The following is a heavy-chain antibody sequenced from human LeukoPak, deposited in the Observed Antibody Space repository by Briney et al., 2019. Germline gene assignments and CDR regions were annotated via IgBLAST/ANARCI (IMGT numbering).Heavy chain of an antibody. CDR2: IWYDVSLK. Sequence: GASLRLSCAASGFTFSTYGMHWVRQAPGKGLEWVAAIWYDVSLKYHADSVKGRFTISRDNSKNTLFLNMNSLRAEDTAVYYCENPLGPDHYDSSGFSGDDALDLWGQGTRVTVSS. V-gene: IGHV3-33*06. D-gene: IGHD3-22*01. CDR3: ENPLGPDHYDSSGFSGDDALDL. J-gene: IGHJ3*01. CDR1: GFTFSTYG.